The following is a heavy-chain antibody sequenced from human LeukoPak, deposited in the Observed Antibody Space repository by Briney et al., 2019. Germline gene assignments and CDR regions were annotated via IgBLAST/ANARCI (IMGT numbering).Heavy chain of an antibody. J-gene: IGHJ4*02. V-gene: IGHV3-74*01. CDR3: ATVSEY. CDR1: GVTFNYFW. Sequence: GASLRLSCAASGVTFNYFWIHWVRQVPGKGPVWVSGINNDGTATYYADSVKGRFTISRDNAKNKVYLQMNGLRAEDTSVYFCATVSEYWGQGTLVTVSS. CDR2: INNDGTAT.